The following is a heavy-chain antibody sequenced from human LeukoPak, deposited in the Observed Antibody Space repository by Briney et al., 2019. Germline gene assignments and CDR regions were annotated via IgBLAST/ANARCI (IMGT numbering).Heavy chain of an antibody. CDR1: GGTFSSYA. V-gene: IGHV1-69*05. CDR2: IIPIFGTA. CDR3: ARDSYPREGWFDP. D-gene: IGHD3-10*01. J-gene: IGHJ5*02. Sequence: VKVSCKASGGTFSSYAISWVRQAPGQGLEWMGGIIPIFGTANYAQKFQGRVTITTDESTSTAYMELSSLRSEDTAVYYCARDSYPREGWFDPWGQGTLVIVSS.